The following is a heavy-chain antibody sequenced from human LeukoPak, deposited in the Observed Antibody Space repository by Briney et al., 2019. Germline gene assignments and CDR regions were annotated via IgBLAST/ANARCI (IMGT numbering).Heavy chain of an antibody. D-gene: IGHD5-12*01. V-gene: IGHV4-39*01. Sequence: SETLSLTCTVSGGSISSSSYYWGWIRQPPGKGLEWIGSIYYSGSTYYNPSLKSRVTISVDTSKNQFSLKLSSVTAADTAVYYCANSGYDFGAFDIWGQGTMVTVSS. J-gene: IGHJ3*02. CDR3: ANSGYDFGAFDI. CDR2: IYYSGST. CDR1: GGSISSSSYY.